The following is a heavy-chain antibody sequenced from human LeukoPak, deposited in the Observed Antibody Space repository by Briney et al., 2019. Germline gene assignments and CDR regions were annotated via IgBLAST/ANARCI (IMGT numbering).Heavy chain of an antibody. CDR1: GFTFSSYA. Sequence: PGGSLRLSCAASGFTFSSYAMHWVRQAPGKGLEWVAVISYDGSNKYYADSVKGRFTISRDNSKNTLYLQMNSLRAEDTAVYYCARGAPSDYYDSSGPFGAFDIWGQGTMVTVSS. CDR3: ARGAPSDYYDSSGPFGAFDI. D-gene: IGHD3-22*01. V-gene: IGHV3-30-3*01. J-gene: IGHJ3*02. CDR2: ISYDGSNK.